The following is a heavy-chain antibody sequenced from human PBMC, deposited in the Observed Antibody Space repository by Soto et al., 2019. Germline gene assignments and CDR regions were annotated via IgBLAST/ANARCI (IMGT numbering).Heavy chain of an antibody. CDR2: ISGSGGSK. D-gene: IGHD3-22*01. CDR1: GFTFNNFA. Sequence: EVQLLESGGGLVQPGGSLRLSCAASGFTFNNFAMSWVRQAPGKGLEWVSAISGSGGSKYYADSVKGRFTISRDNSNNTLYLRLNSPRAEDMVLYFCAKEGDSSDYYFAEYFQHWGQVTLVSVSS. V-gene: IGHV3-23*01. CDR3: AKEGDSSDYYFAEYFQH. J-gene: IGHJ1*01.